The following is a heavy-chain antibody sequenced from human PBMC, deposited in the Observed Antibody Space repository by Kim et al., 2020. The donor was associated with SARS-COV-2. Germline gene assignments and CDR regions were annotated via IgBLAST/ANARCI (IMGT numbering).Heavy chain of an antibody. D-gene: IGHD2-21*02. Sequence: SETLSLTCAVYGGSFSGYYWSWIRQPPGKGLEWIGEINHSGSTNYNPSLKSRVTISVDTSKNQFSLKLSSVTAADTAVYYCARGVGPGGGDCYWFDPWGQGTLVTVSS. CDR2: INHSGST. CDR3: ARGVGPGGGDCYWFDP. J-gene: IGHJ5*02. CDR1: GGSFSGYY. V-gene: IGHV4-34*01.